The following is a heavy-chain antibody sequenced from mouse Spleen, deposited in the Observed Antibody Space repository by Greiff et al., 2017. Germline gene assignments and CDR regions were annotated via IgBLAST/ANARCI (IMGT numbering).Heavy chain of an antibody. CDR2: IDPETGGT. J-gene: IGHJ2*01. V-gene: IGHV1-15*01. Sequence: VQLVESGAELVRPGASVTLSCKASGYTFTDYEMHWVKQTPVHGLEWIGAIDPETGGTAYNQKFKGKAILTADKSSSTAYMELRSLTSEDSAVYYCTRKNYSYYSFDYWGQGTTLTVSS. CDR3: TRKNYSYYSFDY. D-gene: IGHD2-12*01. CDR1: GYTFTDYE.